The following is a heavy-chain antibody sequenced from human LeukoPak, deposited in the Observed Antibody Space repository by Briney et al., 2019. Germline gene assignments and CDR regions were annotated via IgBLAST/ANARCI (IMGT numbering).Heavy chain of an antibody. J-gene: IGHJ3*02. CDR1: GYTFTSYG. CDR3: ARASMITRGGAFDI. D-gene: IGHD3-22*01. CDR2: INPSGGST. Sequence: ASVKVSCKASGYTFTSYGISWVRQAPGQGLEWMGIINPSGGSTSYAQKFQGRVTMTRDMSTSTVYMELSSLRSEDTAVYYCARASMITRGGAFDIWGQGTMVTVSS. V-gene: IGHV1-46*01.